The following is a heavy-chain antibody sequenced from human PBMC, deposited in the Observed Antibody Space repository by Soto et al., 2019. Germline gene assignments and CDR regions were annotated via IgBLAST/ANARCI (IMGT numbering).Heavy chain of an antibody. D-gene: IGHD5-18*01. Sequence: SETLSLTCAVYGGSFSGYYWSWIRQPPGKGLEWIGEINHSGSTNYNPSLKSRVTISVDTSKNQFSLKLSSVTAADTAVYYCARDLDTATYFDYWGHGTLVTVS. CDR2: INHSGST. CDR3: ARDLDTATYFDY. CDR1: GGSFSGYY. J-gene: IGHJ4*01. V-gene: IGHV4-34*01.